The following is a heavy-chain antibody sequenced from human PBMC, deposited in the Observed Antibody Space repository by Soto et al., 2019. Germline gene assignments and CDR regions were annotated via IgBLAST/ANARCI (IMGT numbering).Heavy chain of an antibody. CDR2: ISGSGGST. V-gene: IGHV3-23*01. D-gene: IGHD6-19*01. Sequence: PGGSLRLSCAASGFTFSIYAMRWVRHAPGKGLEWVSAISGSGGSTYYADSVKGRFTISRDNSKNTLHLQMNSLRAEDTAVYYCAKDGGIAVAGTQDWGQGTLVTVSS. J-gene: IGHJ4*02. CDR3: AKDGGIAVAGTQD. CDR1: GFTFSIYA.